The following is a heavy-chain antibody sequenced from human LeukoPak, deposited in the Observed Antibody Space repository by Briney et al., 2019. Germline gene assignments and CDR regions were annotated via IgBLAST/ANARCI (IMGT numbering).Heavy chain of an antibody. Sequence: GGSLRLSCAASGFTFSIYSMTWVRQTPGKGPELVSYISDSSSAIYYADSVEGRFTISRDNDKNSLYLQMNSLRVDDTAVYYCARGYGTSWFYSWGQGTLVTVSS. CDR1: GFTFSIYS. D-gene: IGHD6-13*01. J-gene: IGHJ5*01. V-gene: IGHV3-48*04. CDR3: ARGYGTSWFYS. CDR2: ISDSSSAI.